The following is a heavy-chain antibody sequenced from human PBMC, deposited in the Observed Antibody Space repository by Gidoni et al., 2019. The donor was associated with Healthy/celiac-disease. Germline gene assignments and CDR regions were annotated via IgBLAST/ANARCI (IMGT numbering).Heavy chain of an antibody. J-gene: IGHJ5*02. D-gene: IGHD2-15*01. V-gene: IGHV1-69*01. Sequence: QVQLVQSGAEVKKHGSPVTVSCKASGGTFSSYAIRWGRQAPGKGLEWRGGISPIFGTANYAQKFQGRVTITADESTSTAYMELSSLRSEDTAVYYCASVPIVVVVAATWDYVGWFDPWGQGTLVTVSS. CDR1: GGTFSSYA. CDR3: ASVPIVVVVAATWDYVGWFDP. CDR2: ISPIFGTA.